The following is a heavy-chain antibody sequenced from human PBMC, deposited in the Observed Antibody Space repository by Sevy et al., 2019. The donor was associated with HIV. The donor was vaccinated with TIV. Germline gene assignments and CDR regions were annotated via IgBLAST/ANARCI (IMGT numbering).Heavy chain of an antibody. D-gene: IGHD3-22*01. Sequence: SETLSLTCAVSGGSNSRNNWWSWVRQPPGKGLEWIGGIYDSGDTNFNPTLKSRVTISLDKPKNQFSLKLTSLTAADTAVYYCAREGYYDVSGYHRHYFDYWGQGDLVTVSS. CDR2: IYDSGDT. V-gene: IGHV4-4*02. CDR1: GGSNSRNNW. J-gene: IGHJ4*02. CDR3: AREGYYDVSGYHRHYFDY.